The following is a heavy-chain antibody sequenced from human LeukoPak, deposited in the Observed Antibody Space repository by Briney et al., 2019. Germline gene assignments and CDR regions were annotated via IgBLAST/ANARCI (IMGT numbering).Heavy chain of an antibody. J-gene: IGHJ4*02. CDR2: IKPDGNEK. V-gene: IGHV3-7*01. CDR3: ATTSRTVTGLDY. Sequence: VGSLRLSCTASGFTLTTYWLTWVRQAPGKGLEWVANIKPDGNEKYYVDSVKGRFTISRDNAENSLYLQMDSLRAEDTAIYYCATTSRTVTGLDYWGQGTLVTVSS. CDR1: GFTLTTYW. D-gene: IGHD4-17*01.